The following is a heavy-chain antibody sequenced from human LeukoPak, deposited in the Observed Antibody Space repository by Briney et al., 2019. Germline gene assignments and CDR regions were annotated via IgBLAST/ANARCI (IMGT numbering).Heavy chain of an antibody. Sequence: PSETLSLICTVSGGSISSYYWSWIRQPPGKGLEWIGYIYYSGSTNYNPSLKSRVTISVDTSKNQFSLKLSSVTAADTAVYYCARSVEGYCSGGSCYSYYYYMDVWGKGTTVTVSS. CDR1: GGSISSYY. V-gene: IGHV4-59*01. CDR3: ARSVEGYCSGGSCYSYYYYMDV. CDR2: IYYSGST. J-gene: IGHJ6*03. D-gene: IGHD2-15*01.